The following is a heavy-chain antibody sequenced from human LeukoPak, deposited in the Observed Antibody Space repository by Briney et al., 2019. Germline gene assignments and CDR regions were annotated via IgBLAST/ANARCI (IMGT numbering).Heavy chain of an antibody. V-gene: IGHV4-4*07. CDR3: ARDRVYCSGGSCYELDAFDN. CDR1: GGSISSYY. Sequence: PSETLSLTCTVSGGSISSYYWSWIRQPAGKGLEWIGRIYTSGSTNYNPSLKSRVTMSVDTSKNQFSLKLSSVTAADTAVYYCARDRVYCSGGSCYELDAFDNWGQGTMVTVSS. D-gene: IGHD2-15*01. CDR2: IYTSGST. J-gene: IGHJ3*02.